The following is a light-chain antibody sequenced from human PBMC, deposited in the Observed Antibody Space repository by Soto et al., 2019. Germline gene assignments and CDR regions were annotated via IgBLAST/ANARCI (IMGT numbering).Light chain of an antibody. V-gene: IGKV1-5*03. Sequence: DNPMTQSPSTLSATVGDRVTITCRASQSISNWLAWYQQKPGEAPKLLIYKASNLENGVPSRFSGSGSGTEFTLTISSLQSDDFATYYCQQYNSYSWTFGQGTKVDIK. CDR3: QQYNSYSWT. J-gene: IGKJ1*01. CDR2: KAS. CDR1: QSISNW.